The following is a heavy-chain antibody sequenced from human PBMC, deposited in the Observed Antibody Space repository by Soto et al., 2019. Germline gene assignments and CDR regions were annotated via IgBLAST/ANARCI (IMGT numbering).Heavy chain of an antibody. J-gene: IGHJ5*02. CDR3: VRVIKGGTTSFDP. V-gene: IGHV3-72*01. CDR2: SRDKSQSYTT. CDR1: GSTFSDHY. D-gene: IGHD1-1*01. Sequence: EVQVAESGGGLVQPGGSLRLSCVGSGSTFSDHYMDWVRQAPGKGLEWVGRSRDKSQSYTTSYAAPVKDRFTISRDDSKNSLYLQMNSLKTDDTAVYYCVRVIKGGTTSFDPWGQGTLVTVSS.